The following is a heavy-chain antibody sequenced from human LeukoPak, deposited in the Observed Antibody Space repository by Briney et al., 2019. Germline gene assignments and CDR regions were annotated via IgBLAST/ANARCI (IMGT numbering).Heavy chain of an antibody. CDR2: INPNSGGT. CDR1: GYTFTGYY. J-gene: IGHJ4*02. V-gene: IGHV1-2*02. Sequence: ASVKVSCKASGYTFTGYYMHWVRQAPGQGLEWMGWINPNSGGTNYAQKFQGRVTMTRDTSISTAYMELSRLRSDDTAVYYCARSDDEVVPAAIRVEFDYWGQGTLVTVSS. D-gene: IGHD2-2*02. CDR3: ARSDDEVVPAAIRVEFDY.